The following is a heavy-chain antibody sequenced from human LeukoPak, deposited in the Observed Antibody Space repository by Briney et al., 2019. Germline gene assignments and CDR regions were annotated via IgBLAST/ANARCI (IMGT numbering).Heavy chain of an antibody. CDR1: GYTFTSYG. CDR3: ARIGFLEWLSSPNYFDY. D-gene: IGHD3-3*01. CDR2: ISAYNGNT. V-gene: IGHV1-18*03. J-gene: IGHJ4*02. Sequence: ASVKVSCKASGYTFTSYGISWVRQAPGQGLEWMGWISAYNGNTNYAQKLQGRVTMTTDTSTSTAYMELRSLRSDDMAVYYCARIGFLEWLSSPNYFDYWGQGTLVTVSS.